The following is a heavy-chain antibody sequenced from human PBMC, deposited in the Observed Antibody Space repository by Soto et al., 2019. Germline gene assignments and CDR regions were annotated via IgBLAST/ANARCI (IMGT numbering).Heavy chain of an antibody. J-gene: IGHJ4*02. CDR3: AIDVLGHDSYETIGYYFDH. V-gene: IGHV1-46*01. CDR1: GYSFTNFH. D-gene: IGHD3-22*01. CDR2: IDPSGGIT. Sequence: ASVKVSCKASGYSFTNFHIHWVRQAPGQGLEWMGMIDPSGGITRDAQRLQGRITMTRDETTSTVYMELRSLTSEDTAVNYCAIDVLGHDSYETIGYYFDHWGKGTRVTLAS.